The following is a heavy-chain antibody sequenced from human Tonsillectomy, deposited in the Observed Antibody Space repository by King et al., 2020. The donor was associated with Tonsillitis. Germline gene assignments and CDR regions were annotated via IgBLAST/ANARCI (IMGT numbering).Heavy chain of an antibody. CDR2: IAYDASYE. Sequence: VQLVESGGGVVQPGRSLRLSCAASGFTFSNYGMHWVRQAPGKGLEWVALIAYDASYENYADSVKGRFAISRDNSKNTLYLEMNSLRVEDTAVYYCVKDGIALSDWYFDLWGRGTLVTVSS. J-gene: IGHJ2*01. CDR1: GFTFSNYG. V-gene: IGHV3-30*18. D-gene: IGHD3-16*02. CDR3: VKDGIALSDWYFDL.